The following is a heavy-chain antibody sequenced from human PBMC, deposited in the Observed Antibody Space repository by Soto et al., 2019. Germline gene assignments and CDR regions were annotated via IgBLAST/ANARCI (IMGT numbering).Heavy chain of an antibody. CDR3: SRGPHMTTMTTRYYGMDV. CDR1: GFTFSSYA. CDR2: ISYDGSNK. D-gene: IGHD4-17*01. V-gene: IGHV3-30-3*01. Sequence: PWGSLRLSCAASGFTFSSYAMHWVRQAPGKGLEWVAVISYDGSNKYYADSVKGRFTISRDNSKNTLYLQMNSLRAEDTAVYYCSRGPHMTTMTTRYYGMDVWGQGTTVTVSS. J-gene: IGHJ6*02.